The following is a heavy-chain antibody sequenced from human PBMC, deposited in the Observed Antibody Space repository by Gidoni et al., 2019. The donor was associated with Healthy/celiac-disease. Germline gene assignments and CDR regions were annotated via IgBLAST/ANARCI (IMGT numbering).Heavy chain of an antibody. D-gene: IGHD5-12*01. CDR2: ISGSGGST. J-gene: IGHJ6*02. CDR1: GFTFSSYA. CDR3: AKRDSGYDFPYYGMDV. V-gene: IGHV3-23*01. Sequence: EVQLLESGGGLVQPGGSLRLSCAAPGFTFSSYAMSWVRQAPGKGLEWVSAISGSGGSTYYADSVKGRFTISRDNSKNTLYLQMNSLRAEDTAVYYCAKRDSGYDFPYYGMDVWGQGTTVTVSS.